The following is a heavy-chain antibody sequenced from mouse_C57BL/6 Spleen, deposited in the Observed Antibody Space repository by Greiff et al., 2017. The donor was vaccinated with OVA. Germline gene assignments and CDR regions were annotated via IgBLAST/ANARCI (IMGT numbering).Heavy chain of an antibody. D-gene: IGHD2-5*01. Sequence: EVQRVESGPELVKPGDSVKISCKASGYSFTGYFMNWVMQSHGKSLEWIGRINPYNGDTFYNQKFKGKATLTVDKSSSTAHMELRSLTSEDSAVYYCASYSIYAMDYWGQGTSVTVSS. CDR3: ASYSIYAMDY. CDR1: GYSFTGYF. CDR2: INPYNGDT. V-gene: IGHV1-20*01. J-gene: IGHJ4*01.